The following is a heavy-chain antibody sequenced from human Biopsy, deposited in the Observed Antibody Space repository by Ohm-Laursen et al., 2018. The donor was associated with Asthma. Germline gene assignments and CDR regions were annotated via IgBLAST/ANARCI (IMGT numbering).Heavy chain of an antibody. V-gene: IGHV4-39*01. CDR1: SGSGGYMRSGNYY. CDR3: VRGSSSWHHGPFHYYYGLDV. CDR2: IYFSGTT. Sequence: SQTLSLTCSLSSGSGGYMRSGNYYWGWIRQPPGKGLEWIGSIYFSGTTYYNPSLGSRVTVSADTSKNQFSVKLTFVSAADTAVYYCVRGSSSWHHGPFHYYYGLDVWGQGTTATVSS. J-gene: IGHJ6*02. D-gene: IGHD6-13*01.